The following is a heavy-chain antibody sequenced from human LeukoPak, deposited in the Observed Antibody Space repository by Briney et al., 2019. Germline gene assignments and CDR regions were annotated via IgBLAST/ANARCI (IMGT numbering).Heavy chain of an antibody. Sequence: TGGSLRLSCAASGFTFSSYSMNWVRQAPGKGPEWVSSISSSSSYIYYADSVKGRFTISRDNAKNSLYLQMNSLRAEDTAVYYCARVKGSLRYFDWSQHKYYFDYWGQGTLVTVSS. CDR2: ISSSSSYI. CDR3: ARVKGSLRYFDWSQHKYYFDY. CDR1: GFTFSSYS. D-gene: IGHD3-9*01. V-gene: IGHV3-21*01. J-gene: IGHJ4*02.